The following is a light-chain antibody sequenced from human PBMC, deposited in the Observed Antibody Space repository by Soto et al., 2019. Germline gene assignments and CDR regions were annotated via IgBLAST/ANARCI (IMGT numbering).Light chain of an antibody. CDR2: AAS. V-gene: IGKV3-20*01. Sequence: EIVLTQSPGTLSVSLGERATLSCRASQSVSSSYLAWYQQKAGQPPRLLMYAASTRATGIPDRFSGSGSGADFNLTISRLEPEDIAVYYCQQYDGSLFTFGPGTKVDIK. CDR3: QQYDGSLFT. J-gene: IGKJ3*01. CDR1: QSVSSSY.